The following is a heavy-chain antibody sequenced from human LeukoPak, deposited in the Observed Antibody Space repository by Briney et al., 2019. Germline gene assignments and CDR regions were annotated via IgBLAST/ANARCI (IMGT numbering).Heavy chain of an antibody. CDR3: AKDGPHSLPYYYGSGSFDY. D-gene: IGHD3-10*01. CDR2: XXXXTGST. J-gene: IGHJ4*02. Sequence: EWVSXXXXXTGSTYYADSVKGRFTISRDNSKNTLYLQMNSLRAEDTAVYYCAKDGPHSLPYYYGSGSFDYWGQGTLVTVSS. V-gene: IGHV3-23*01.